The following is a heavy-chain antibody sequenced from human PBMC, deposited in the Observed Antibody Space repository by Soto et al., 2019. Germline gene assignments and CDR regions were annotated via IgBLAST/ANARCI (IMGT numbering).Heavy chain of an antibody. CDR1: GGSISSYY. V-gene: IGHV4-59*01. D-gene: IGHD6-25*01. CDR3: AGYLYSCGSDAFDI. J-gene: IGHJ3*02. Sequence: PSETLSLTCTVSGGSISSYYWSWIRQPQGKGLERIGHIYYSGSTNYNPSLPSRVTISVDTSKNQFSLKLSAVTAADTAVYCCAGYLYSCGSDAFDIWGQGTMVTVSS. CDR2: IYYSGST.